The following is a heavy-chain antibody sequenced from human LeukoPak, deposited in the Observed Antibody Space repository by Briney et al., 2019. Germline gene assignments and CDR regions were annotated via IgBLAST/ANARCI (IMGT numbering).Heavy chain of an antibody. J-gene: IGHJ6*03. CDR2: INHSGST. V-gene: IGHV4-34*01. D-gene: IGHD3-10*01. CDR3: ARRVTMVRGVIYYYYMDV. Sequence: SEALSLTCAVYGGSFSGYYWSWIRQPPGKGLEWIGEINHSGSTNYNPSLKSRVTISVDTSKNQFSLKLSSVTAADTAVYYCARRVTMVRGVIYYYYMDVWGKGTTVTISS. CDR1: GGSFSGYY.